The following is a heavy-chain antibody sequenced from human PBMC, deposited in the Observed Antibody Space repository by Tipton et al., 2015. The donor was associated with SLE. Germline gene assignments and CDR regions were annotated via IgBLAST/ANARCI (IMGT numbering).Heavy chain of an antibody. CDR3: ARGREQWLEWYFDL. J-gene: IGHJ2*01. CDR1: GGSISRYY. CDR2: IYYSGST. V-gene: IGHV4-59*01. D-gene: IGHD6-19*01. Sequence: TLSLTCTVSGGSISRYYWSWIRQPPGKGLEWIGYIYYSGSTNYNPSLKSRVTISVDTSKNQFSLKLGSVTAADTAVYYCARGREQWLEWYFDLWGRGTLVTVSS.